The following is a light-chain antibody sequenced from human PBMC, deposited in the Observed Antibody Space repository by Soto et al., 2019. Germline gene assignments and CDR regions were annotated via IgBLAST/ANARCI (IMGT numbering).Light chain of an antibody. J-gene: IGKJ2*01. CDR3: QQRSHWPPA. CDR2: DAS. CDR1: QSVSSY. Sequence: EIVLTQSPATLSLSPGERATLSCRASQSVSSYLAWYQQKPGQAPRLLIYDASNRATGIPARFSGSGSGTDFPLTSSSLEPEDFAVYYCQQRSHWPPAFGQGTKVEIK. V-gene: IGKV3-11*01.